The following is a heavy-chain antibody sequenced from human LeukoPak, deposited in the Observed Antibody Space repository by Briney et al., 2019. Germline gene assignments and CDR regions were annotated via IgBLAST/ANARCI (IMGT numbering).Heavy chain of an antibody. D-gene: IGHD4-23*01. J-gene: IGHJ4*02. V-gene: IGHV3-23*01. CDR1: GFTFSSYA. CDR2: ISGSGGST. CDR3: AKVTTTVVTVDYFDY. Sequence: GGSLRLSCAASGFTFSSYAMSWVRQAPGKGLEWVSAISGSGGSTYYADSVKGRFTIPRDNSKNTLYLQMNSRRAEDTAVYYCAKVTTTVVTVDYFDYWGQGTLVTVSS.